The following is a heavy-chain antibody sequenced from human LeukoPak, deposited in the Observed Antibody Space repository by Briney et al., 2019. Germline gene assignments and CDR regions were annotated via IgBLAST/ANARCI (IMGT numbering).Heavy chain of an antibody. CDR3: AKGSELIAAAGIGY. J-gene: IGHJ4*02. Sequence: GGSLRLSCAASGFTFDDFAMLWVRQAPGKGLEWVSGISWNSGSIGYADSVKGRFTISRDNAKNSLYLQMNSLRAEDTALYYCAKGSELIAAAGIGYWGQGTLVTVSS. D-gene: IGHD6-13*01. CDR2: ISWNSGSI. V-gene: IGHV3-9*01. CDR1: GFTFDDFA.